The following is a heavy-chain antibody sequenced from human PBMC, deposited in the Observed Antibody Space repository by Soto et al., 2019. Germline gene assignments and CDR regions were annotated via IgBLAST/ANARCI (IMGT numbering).Heavy chain of an antibody. CDR3: AXDYYYDSRSSSVNWFDP. Sequence: PGGSLRLSCVASEFTFSKYWMHWVRQAPGKGLVWVSRINMDGTKTAYADSVKGRFTVSRDNANNTLYLQMNSLGVEDTAVYYCAXDYYYDSRSSSVNWFDPWGQGTLVTVSS. CDR1: EFTFSKYW. J-gene: IGHJ5*02. D-gene: IGHD3-22*01. CDR2: INMDGTKT. V-gene: IGHV3-74*01.